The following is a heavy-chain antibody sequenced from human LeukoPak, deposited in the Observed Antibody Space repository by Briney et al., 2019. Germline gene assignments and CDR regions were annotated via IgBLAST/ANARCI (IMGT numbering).Heavy chain of an antibody. V-gene: IGHV4-39*07. CDR3: ARGWPRFTFDI. CDR2: IYHSGST. Sequence: SETLSLTCTVSGGSISSGTYYWAWIRQPPGKGLEWIGTIYHSGSTYYNPSLKSRVTISVDTSKNQFSLKLSSVTAADTAVYYCARGWPRFTFDIWGQGTMVTVSS. D-gene: IGHD5-12*01. CDR1: GGSISSGTYY. J-gene: IGHJ3*02.